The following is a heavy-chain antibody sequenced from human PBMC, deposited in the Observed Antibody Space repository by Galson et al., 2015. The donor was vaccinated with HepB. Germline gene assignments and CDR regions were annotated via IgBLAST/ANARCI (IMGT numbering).Heavy chain of an antibody. J-gene: IGHJ5*02. CDR2: IRAFKGNT. Sequence: SVKVSCKASGYTFSSFSIPWVRQAPGQGLEWVGRIRAFKGNTDYAQKFQGRVTMTTDTSTSTAYMELRSLRSDDTAVYYCARGALVVVVGATQNNWFDPWGQGTLVTVSS. V-gene: IGHV1-18*01. D-gene: IGHD2-15*01. CDR1: GYTFSSFS. CDR3: ARGALVVVVGATQNNWFDP.